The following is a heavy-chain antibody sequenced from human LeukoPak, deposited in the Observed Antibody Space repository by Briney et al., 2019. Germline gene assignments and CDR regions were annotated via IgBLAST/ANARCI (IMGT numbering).Heavy chain of an antibody. CDR2: IASSGSTI. Sequence: PGGSLRPSCAASGFTFSSYEMNWVRQAPGKGLEWVSYIASSGSTIYYPDSVKGRFTISRDNAKNSLYLQMNSLRAEDTAVYYCARDIPVVHWGQGTLVTVSS. D-gene: IGHD2-15*01. CDR1: GFTFSSYE. V-gene: IGHV3-48*03. J-gene: IGHJ4*02. CDR3: ARDIPVVH.